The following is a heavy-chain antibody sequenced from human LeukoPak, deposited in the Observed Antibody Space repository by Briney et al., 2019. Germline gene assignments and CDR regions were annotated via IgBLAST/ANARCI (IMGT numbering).Heavy chain of an antibody. Sequence: SETLSLTCTVSGGSISSYYWSWIRQPPGKGLEWIGYIYYSGSTNYNPSLKSRVTISVDTSKNQFSLKLSSVTAADTAVYYCARVYRNVVVVTAMAYWYFDLWGRGTLVTVSS. CDR2: IYYSGST. CDR1: GGSISSYY. J-gene: IGHJ2*01. D-gene: IGHD2-21*02. CDR3: ARVYRNVVVVTAMAYWYFDL. V-gene: IGHV4-59*01.